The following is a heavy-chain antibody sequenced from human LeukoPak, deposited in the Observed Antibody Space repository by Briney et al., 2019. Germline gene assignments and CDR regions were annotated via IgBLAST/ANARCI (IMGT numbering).Heavy chain of an antibody. CDR3: ARARYNYGSNRFDP. Sequence: ASVKVSCKASGYTFTGYYMHWVRQAPGQGLEWMGWINPNSGGTNYSQKFQGRVTMTRDTSTSTAYMELSRLRSDDTAVYYCARARYNYGSNRFDPWGQGTLVTVSS. CDR1: GYTFTGYY. CDR2: INPNSGGT. J-gene: IGHJ5*02. V-gene: IGHV1-2*02. D-gene: IGHD5-18*01.